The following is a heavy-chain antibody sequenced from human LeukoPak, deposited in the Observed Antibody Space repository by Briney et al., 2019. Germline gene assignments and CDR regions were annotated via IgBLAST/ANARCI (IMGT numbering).Heavy chain of an antibody. CDR3: ARATNFDWLSDNAPGFDY. CDR2: IYYSGST. CDR1: GGSISSGDYY. J-gene: IGHJ4*02. V-gene: IGHV4-30-4*01. D-gene: IGHD3-9*01. Sequence: SQTLSLTCTVSGGSISSGDYYWSWIRQPPGKGLEWIVYIYYSGSTYYNPSLKSRVTISVDTSKNQFSLKLSSVTAADTAVYYCARATNFDWLSDNAPGFDYWGQGTLVTVSS.